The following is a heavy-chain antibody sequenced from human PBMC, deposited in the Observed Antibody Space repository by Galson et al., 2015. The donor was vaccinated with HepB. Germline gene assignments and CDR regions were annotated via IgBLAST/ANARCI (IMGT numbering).Heavy chain of an antibody. CDR1: GYTFSDYW. V-gene: IGHV5-51*01. J-gene: IGHJ4*02. Sequence: QSGAEVKKPGESLKISCTGSGYTFSDYWIGWVRQKPGKGLECMGAIYPDDSDTRYSPSFQGQVTISVDKSINTAYLQWSSLEASDTAMYYCVRRPGDFLEYEVDYWGQGTLVTVSS. D-gene: IGHD2-2*01. CDR3: VRRPGDFLEYEVDY. CDR2: IYPDDSDT.